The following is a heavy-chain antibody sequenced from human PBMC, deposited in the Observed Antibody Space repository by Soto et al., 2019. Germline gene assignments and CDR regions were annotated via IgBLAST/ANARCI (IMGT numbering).Heavy chain of an antibody. Sequence: QVQLVQSGAEVKKPGSSVKVSCKASGGTFSSYAISWVRQAPGQGLEWMGGIIPIFGTTNYAQKFQGRVTSTADESTSTAYMELSSLRSEDTAVYYCARGEASGSGWAIIDYWGQGTLVTVSS. D-gene: IGHD3-22*01. CDR2: IIPIFGTT. J-gene: IGHJ4*02. CDR1: GGTFSSYA. V-gene: IGHV1-69*12. CDR3: ARGEASGSGWAIIDY.